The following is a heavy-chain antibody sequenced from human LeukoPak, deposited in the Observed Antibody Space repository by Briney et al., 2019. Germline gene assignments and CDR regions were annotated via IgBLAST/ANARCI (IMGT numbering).Heavy chain of an antibody. V-gene: IGHV3-23*01. Sequence: GGSLRLSCAASGFTFSTYAMSWVRQAPGKGLEWVSAISGSGVDTYYADSVEGRFTISRDSSKNTLYLQMNSLRAEDTAIYYCAREVHGSGTLYLDYWGQGTLVTVSS. CDR2: ISGSGVDT. D-gene: IGHD3-10*01. CDR1: GFTFSTYA. CDR3: AREVHGSGTLYLDY. J-gene: IGHJ4*02.